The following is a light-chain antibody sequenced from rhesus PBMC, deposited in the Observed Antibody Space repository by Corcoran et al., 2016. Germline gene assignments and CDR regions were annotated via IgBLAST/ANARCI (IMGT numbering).Light chain of an antibody. V-gene: IGKV1S11*01. J-gene: IGKJ2*01. Sequence: DIQMTQSPSSLSASVGDRVTITCQASQGISNWLAWYQQKPGKAPKLLIYTAHSLQSGVPSRFSGSGSGTDFTLTISSLQPEGSEDYYCQQHNSHPYSFGQGTKVEIK. CDR2: TAH. CDR3: QQHNSHPYS. CDR1: QGISNW.